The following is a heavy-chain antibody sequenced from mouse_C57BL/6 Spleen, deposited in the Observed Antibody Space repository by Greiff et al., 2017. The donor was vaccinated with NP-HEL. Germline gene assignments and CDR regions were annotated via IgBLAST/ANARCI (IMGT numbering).Heavy chain of an antibody. CDR3: TTRYSNLFAY. V-gene: IGHV14-4*01. D-gene: IGHD2-5*01. Sequence: VQLQQSGAELVRPGASVKLSCTASGFNIKDDYMHWVKQRPEQGLEWIGWIDPENGDTEYASKFQGKATITADTSSNTAYLQLSSLTSEDTAVYYCTTRYSNLFAYWGQGTLVTVSA. CDR1: GFNIKDDY. J-gene: IGHJ3*01. CDR2: IDPENGDT.